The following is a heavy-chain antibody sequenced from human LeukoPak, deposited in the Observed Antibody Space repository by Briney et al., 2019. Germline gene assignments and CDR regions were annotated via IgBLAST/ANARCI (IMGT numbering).Heavy chain of an antibody. J-gene: IGHJ4*02. V-gene: IGHV4-34*01. CDR1: GGSFSGYY. CDR3: ARGRGVWGSYRPNYFDY. CDR2: INHSGST. Sequence: SETLPLTCAVYGGSFSGYYWSWIRQPPGKGLEWIGEINHSGSTNYNPSLKSRVTISVDTSKNQFSLKLSSVTAADTAVYYCARGRGVWGSYRPNYFDYWGQGTLVTVSS. D-gene: IGHD3-16*02.